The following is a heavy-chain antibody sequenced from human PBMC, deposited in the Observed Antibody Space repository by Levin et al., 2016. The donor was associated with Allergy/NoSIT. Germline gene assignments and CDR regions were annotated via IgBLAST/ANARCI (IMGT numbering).Heavy chain of an antibody. D-gene: IGHD6-13*01. CDR2: IAGGGGGT. J-gene: IGHJ4*02. V-gene: IGHV3-23*01. CDR1: GFTFSTNA. CDR3: AKGHLSWDNDY. Sequence: GGSLRLSCAASGFTFSTNAMSWVRQAPGKGLEWVSSIAGGGGGTYYADSVKGRFTISRDDYKNTLSLQMNSLRAEDTALYYCAKGHLSWDNDYWGQGTLVTVSS.